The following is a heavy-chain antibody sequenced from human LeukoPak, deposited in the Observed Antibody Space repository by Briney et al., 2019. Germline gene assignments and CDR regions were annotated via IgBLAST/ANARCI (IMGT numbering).Heavy chain of an antibody. J-gene: IGHJ4*02. CDR3: AREYISRVVVTAALDY. Sequence: SVKVSCKASGGTFSSYAIGWVRQAPGQGLEWMGGIIPIFGTANYAQKFQGRVTITADKSTSTAYMELSSLRSEDTAVYYCAREYISRVVVTAALDYWGQGTLVTVSS. CDR2: IIPIFGTA. CDR1: GGTFSSYA. D-gene: IGHD2-21*02. V-gene: IGHV1-69*06.